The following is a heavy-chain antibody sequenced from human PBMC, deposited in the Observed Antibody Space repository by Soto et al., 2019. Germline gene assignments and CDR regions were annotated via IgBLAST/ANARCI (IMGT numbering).Heavy chain of an antibody. J-gene: IGHJ4*02. CDR1: GGSVSSGIYY. CDR3: AIDYGDYRGGVVY. D-gene: IGHD4-17*01. CDR2: IYYSGIT. Sequence: SETPSLGCTVSGGSVSSGIYYWSGIRQPPGKGLEWIGYIYYSGITNYNPSLKSRVTISVDTSKNQFSLKLSSVTAADTAVYYCAIDYGDYRGGVVYWGQGTLVTVSS. V-gene: IGHV4-61*01.